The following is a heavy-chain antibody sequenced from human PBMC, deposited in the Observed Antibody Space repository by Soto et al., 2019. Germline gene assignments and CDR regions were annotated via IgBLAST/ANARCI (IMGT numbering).Heavy chain of an antibody. CDR1: GYTFTSYG. D-gene: IGHD3-10*01. J-gene: IGHJ4*02. Sequence: QVQLVQSGAEVKKPGASVKVSCKASGYTFTSYGISWVRQAPGQGLEWMGWISAYNGNTNYAQKLQGRVTMTTDTSTSTAYMELKSLRPDDTAVYYCARVYRITMVRGELSEYWGQGTLVTVSS. CDR3: ARVYRITMVRGELSEY. V-gene: IGHV1-18*01. CDR2: ISAYNGNT.